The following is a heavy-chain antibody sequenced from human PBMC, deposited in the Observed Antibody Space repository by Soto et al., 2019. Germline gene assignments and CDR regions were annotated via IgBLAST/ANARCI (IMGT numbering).Heavy chain of an antibody. CDR3: ARSQSVIGGTDGTRNYTFYYGLDV. J-gene: IGHJ6*02. V-gene: IGHV5-10-1*01. D-gene: IGHD3-10*01. CDR1: GYSFTDYR. Sequence: GESLKISCQGSGYSFTDYRITWVRQMPGKGLEWMGRIDPSDSYTNYSPSFQGHITISADKSIDTAYLQWSSLEASDTAIYFCARSQSVIGGTDGTRNYTFYYGLDVWGQGTAVTVSS. CDR2: IDPSDSYT.